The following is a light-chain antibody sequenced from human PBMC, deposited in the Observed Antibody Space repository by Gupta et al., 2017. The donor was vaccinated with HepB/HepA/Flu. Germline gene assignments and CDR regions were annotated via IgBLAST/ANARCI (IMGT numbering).Light chain of an antibody. J-gene: IGKJ1*01. Sequence: DYQVTQSPSSLSASVGARVTITCRTSQTITNYLNWYQWKPGKAPKVLIYSASRLQNGVPSRFSDRGSATDFTLTISRLQPEDSATYYCQQSVSHPWTFGQGTTVEVK. CDR1: QTITNY. CDR3: QQSVSHPWT. CDR2: SAS. V-gene: IGKV1-39*01.